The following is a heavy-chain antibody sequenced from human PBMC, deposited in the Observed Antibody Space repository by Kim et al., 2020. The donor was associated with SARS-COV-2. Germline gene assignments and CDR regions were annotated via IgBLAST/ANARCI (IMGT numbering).Heavy chain of an antibody. CDR3: ARGIRGLAPKTAMVTRPGKKTGGGSYYYYYMDV. Sequence: SETLSLTCAVYGGSFSGYYWSWIRQPPGKGLEWIGEINHSGSTNYNPSLKSRVTISVDTSKNQFSLKLSSVTAADTAVYYCARGIRGLAPKTAMVTRPGKKTGGGSYYYYYMDVWGKGTTVTVSS. CDR1: GGSFSGYY. J-gene: IGHJ6*03. CDR2: INHSGST. V-gene: IGHV4-34*01. D-gene: IGHD5-18*01.